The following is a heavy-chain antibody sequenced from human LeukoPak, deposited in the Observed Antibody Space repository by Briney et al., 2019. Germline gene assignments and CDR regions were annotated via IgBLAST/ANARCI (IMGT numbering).Heavy chain of an antibody. J-gene: IGHJ6*03. V-gene: IGHV4-34*01. CDR2: INHSGST. D-gene: IGHD6-6*01. CDR1: GGSFSGYY. Sequence: PSETLSLTCAVYGGSFSGYYWSWIRQPPGKGLEWIGEINHSGSTNYNPSLKSRVTISVDTSKNQLSLKLSSVTAADTAVYYCARGVAARRNYYYYMDVWGKGTTVTVSS. CDR3: ARGVAARRNYYYYMDV.